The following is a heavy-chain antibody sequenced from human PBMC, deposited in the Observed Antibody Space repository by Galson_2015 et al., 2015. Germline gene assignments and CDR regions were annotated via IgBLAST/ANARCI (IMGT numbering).Heavy chain of an antibody. V-gene: IGHV4-59*02. D-gene: IGHD6-25*01. J-gene: IGHJ4*02. Sequence: SETLSLTCSVSGSSVTNYFWSWIRQPPGKGLEWIGYISHTGNTNYNPSPKSRVTILMDTSKNQLSLKLTSVTAADTAVYYCARGQYSSGWWGQGTLVTVSS. CDR3: ARGQYSSGW. CDR1: GSSVTNYF. CDR2: ISHTGNT.